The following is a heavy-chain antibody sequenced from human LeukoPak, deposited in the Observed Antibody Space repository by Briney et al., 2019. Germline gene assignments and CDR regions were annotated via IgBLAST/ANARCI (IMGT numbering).Heavy chain of an antibody. CDR2: IYYGGST. J-gene: IGHJ4*02. Sequence: PSETLSLTCTVSGGSISSSSYYWGWIRQPPGKGLEWIGSIYYGGSTYYNPSLKSRVTISVDTSKNQFSPKLSSVTAADTAVYYCARWGSWYRTQRPVDYWGQGTLVTVSS. CDR3: ARWGSWYRTQRPVDY. D-gene: IGHD3-16*01. V-gene: IGHV4-39*01. CDR1: GGSISSSSYY.